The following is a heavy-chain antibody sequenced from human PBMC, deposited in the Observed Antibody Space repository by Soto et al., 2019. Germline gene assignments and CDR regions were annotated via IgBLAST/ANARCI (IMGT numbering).Heavy chain of an antibody. J-gene: IGHJ5*02. Sequence: SETLSLTCTVSGGSISSYYWSWIRQPPGKGLEWIGYIYYSGSTNYNPSLKSRVTISVGTSKNQFSLKLSSVTAADTAVYYCARILLASGGCFVPWGQGFPVSV. V-gene: IGHV4-59*01. CDR3: ARILLASGGCFVP. CDR2: IYYSGST. D-gene: IGHD2-8*02. CDR1: GGSISSYY.